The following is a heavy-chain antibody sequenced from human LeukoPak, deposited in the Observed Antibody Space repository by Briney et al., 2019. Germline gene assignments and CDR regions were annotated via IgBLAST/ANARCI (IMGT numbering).Heavy chain of an antibody. D-gene: IGHD5-18*01. CDR3: AKVSGYSYGYSDY. CDR1: GFTFDDYA. Sequence: GGSLRLSCAASGFTFDDYAMHWVWQAPGKGLGWVSGISWNSGSVGYADSVKGRFTISRDNAKNSLYLQMNSLRAEDTALYYCAKVSGYSYGYSDYWGQGTLVTVSS. V-gene: IGHV3-9*01. J-gene: IGHJ4*02. CDR2: ISWNSGSV.